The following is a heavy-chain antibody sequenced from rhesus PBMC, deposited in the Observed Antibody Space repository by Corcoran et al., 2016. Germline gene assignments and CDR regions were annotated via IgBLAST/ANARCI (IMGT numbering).Heavy chain of an antibody. Sequence: QVQLQESGPGLVKPSETLSLTCAASGSPISSYWWSWILKAPRKGLEWIGETKGPRGITYCNPSLNSRVTLAKDTSRNHFSLKMTSVTAADTALYDCVGRNRWWGQGVLVTVSS. CDR2: TKGPRGIT. D-gene: IGHD6-37*01. J-gene: IGHJ4*01. CDR3: VGRNRW. V-gene: IGHV4-80*01. CDR1: GSPISSYW.